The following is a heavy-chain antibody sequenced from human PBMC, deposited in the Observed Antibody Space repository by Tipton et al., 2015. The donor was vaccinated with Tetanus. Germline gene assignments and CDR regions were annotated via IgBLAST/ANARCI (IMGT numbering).Heavy chain of an antibody. CDR1: GDSVSRDGPT. CDR2: TYYRSQWIT. CDR3: ARDPPSCYSCLDS. V-gene: IGHV6-1*01. D-gene: IGHD2/OR15-2a*01. J-gene: IGHJ4*02. Sequence: GLVKPSQTLSLTCAISGDSVSRDGPTWNWIRQSPSRGLEWLGRTYYRSQWITGYAVSVRGRITINPDTSKNLFSLELRSVTPEDTAVYYCARDPPSCYSCLDSWGQGALITVSS.